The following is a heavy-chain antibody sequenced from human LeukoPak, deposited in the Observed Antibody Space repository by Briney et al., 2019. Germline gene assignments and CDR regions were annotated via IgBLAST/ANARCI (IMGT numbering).Heavy chain of an antibody. CDR3: ARAERGYSYGPPDY. CDR1: GGSISSGGYS. CDR2: IYHSGST. V-gene: IGHV4-30-2*01. Sequence: SETLSLTCAVSGGSISSGGYSWSWIRQPPGKGLEWIGYIYHSGSTYYNPSLKSRVTISVDRSKNQFSLKLSSVTAAGTAVYYCARAERGYSYGPPDYWGQGTLVTVSS. J-gene: IGHJ4*02. D-gene: IGHD5-18*01.